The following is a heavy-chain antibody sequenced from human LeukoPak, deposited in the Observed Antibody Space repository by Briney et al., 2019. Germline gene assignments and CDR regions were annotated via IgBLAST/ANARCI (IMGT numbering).Heavy chain of an antibody. Sequence: PSETLSLTCAVYGGSFSGYYWSWIRQPAGKGLEWIGRIYTSGSTNYNPSLKSRVTMSVDTSKNQFSLKLSSVTAADTAVYYCARAGIVGATSWFDPWGQGTLVTVSS. V-gene: IGHV4-59*10. D-gene: IGHD1-26*01. CDR2: IYTSGST. J-gene: IGHJ5*02. CDR3: ARAGIVGATSWFDP. CDR1: GGSFSGYY.